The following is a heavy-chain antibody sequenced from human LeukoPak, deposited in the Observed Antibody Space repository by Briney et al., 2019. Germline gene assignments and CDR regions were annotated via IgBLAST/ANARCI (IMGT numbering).Heavy chain of an antibody. CDR2: IYYSGST. CDR1: GGSISSGGYY. CDR3: ARRARNWFDP. V-gene: IGHV4-31*03. Sequence: PSETLSLTCTVSGGSISSGGYYWSWIRQHPGKGLEWIGYIYYSGSTYYNPSLKSRVTISVDTSKNQFSLKLSSVTAADTAVYYCARRARNWFDPWGQGTLVTVSS. J-gene: IGHJ5*02.